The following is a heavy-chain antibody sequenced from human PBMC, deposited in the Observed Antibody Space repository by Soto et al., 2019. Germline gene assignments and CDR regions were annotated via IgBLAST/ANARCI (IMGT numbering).Heavy chain of an antibody. CDR2: IYPGDSDT. Sequence: GESLKISCKASGYSFSSYWIGWVRQMPGKGLEWMGIIYPGDSDTKYSPSVQGQVTISADRSISTAYLQWTSLKASDTAMYYCARHVMGARGWDDDPLWGPGPLVIVSS. CDR3: ARHVMGARGWDDDPL. V-gene: IGHV5-51*01. D-gene: IGHD1-1*01. J-gene: IGHJ4*02. CDR1: GYSFSSYW.